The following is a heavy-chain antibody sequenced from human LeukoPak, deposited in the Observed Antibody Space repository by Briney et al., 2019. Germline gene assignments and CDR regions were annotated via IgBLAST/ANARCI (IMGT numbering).Heavy chain of an antibody. V-gene: IGHV4-38-2*01. J-gene: IGHJ5*02. CDR1: GYSISGGYY. CDR3: ARLGELLPYNWFDP. D-gene: IGHD2-15*01. Sequence: SETLSLTCAVSGYSISGGYYWGWIRQPPGKGLEWIGSIYHSGSAYYNPSLKSRVTISVDTSKNQFSLKLSSVTAADTAVYYCARLGELLPYNWFDPWGQGTLVTVSS. CDR2: IYHSGSA.